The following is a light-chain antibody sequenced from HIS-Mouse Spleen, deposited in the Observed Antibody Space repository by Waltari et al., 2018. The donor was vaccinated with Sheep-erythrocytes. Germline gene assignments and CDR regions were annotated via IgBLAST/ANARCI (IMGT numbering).Light chain of an antibody. CDR1: SSDVGSYNL. CDR2: EGS. V-gene: IGLV2-23*01. J-gene: IGLJ3*02. Sequence: QSALTQPASVSGSPGQSITISCTGTSSDVGSYNLVSWYQQHPGKAPKLLIYEGSKRPSVVSNRFSRAKSGNPASLTISGLQAEDEADYYCCSYAGSSTPWVFGGGTKLTVL. CDR3: CSYAGSSTPWV.